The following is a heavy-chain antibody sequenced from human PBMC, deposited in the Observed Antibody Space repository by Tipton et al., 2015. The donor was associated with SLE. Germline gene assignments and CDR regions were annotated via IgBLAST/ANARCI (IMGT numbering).Heavy chain of an antibody. D-gene: IGHD5-12*01. CDR1: GFTFSDYY. CDR3: AKDQVGATIPRVLDY. V-gene: IGHV3-11*05. CDR2: ISSSSSYI. Sequence: SLRLSCAASGFTFSDYYMSWIRQAPGKGLEWVSSISSSSSYIYYADSVKGRFTISRDNSKNTLYLQMNSLRAEDTAVYYCAKDQVGATIPRVLDYWGQGTLVTVSS. J-gene: IGHJ4*02.